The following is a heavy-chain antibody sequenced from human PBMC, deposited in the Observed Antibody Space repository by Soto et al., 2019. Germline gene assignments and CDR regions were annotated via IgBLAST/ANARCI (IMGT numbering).Heavy chain of an antibody. V-gene: IGHV1-46*01. D-gene: IGHD3-10*01. Sequence: ASVKVSCKASGYTFTSYYMHWVRQTPGQGLEWMGIINPSGGSTSYAQKFQGRVTMTRDTSTSTVYMELSSLRSEDTALYYCARDETSFAFDYWGQGALVTVSS. CDR2: INPSGGST. CDR1: GYTFTSYY. CDR3: ARDETSFAFDY. J-gene: IGHJ4*02.